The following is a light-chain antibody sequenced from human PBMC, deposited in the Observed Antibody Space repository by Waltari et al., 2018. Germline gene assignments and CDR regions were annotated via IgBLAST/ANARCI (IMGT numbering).Light chain of an antibody. CDR1: SPNIGGND. V-gene: IGLV1-51*02. CDR3: GTWDSSLAVWM. CDR2: DDN. Sequence: QSLLTQPPSLSAAPGPRVPIYCSGTSPNIGGNDVFWYQQFPGKAPRLLIYDDNRRPAGIPDRFSGSKSATSASLAISRLQTGDEADYYCGTWDSSLAVWMFGGGTRLTVL. J-gene: IGLJ3*02.